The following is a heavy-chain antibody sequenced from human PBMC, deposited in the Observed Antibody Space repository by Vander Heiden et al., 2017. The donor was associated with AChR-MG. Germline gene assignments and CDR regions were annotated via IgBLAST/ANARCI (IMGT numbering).Heavy chain of an antibody. CDR1: GGSISSGGYS. Sequence: QLQLQESGSGLVQPSQTLSLTCAVSGGSISSGGYSWSWIRQPPGKGLEWIGYIYHSGSTYYNPSLKSRVTISVDRSKNQFSLKLSSVTAADTAVYYCARAGYSYGYSFDYWGQGTLVTVSS. V-gene: IGHV4-30-2*01. CDR2: IYHSGST. D-gene: IGHD5-18*01. J-gene: IGHJ4*02. CDR3: ARAGYSYGYSFDY.